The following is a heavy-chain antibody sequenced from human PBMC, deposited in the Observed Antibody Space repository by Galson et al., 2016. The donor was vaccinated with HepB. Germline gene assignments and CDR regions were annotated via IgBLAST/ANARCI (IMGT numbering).Heavy chain of an antibody. V-gene: IGHV3-72*01. D-gene: IGHD5/OR15-5a*01. Sequence: VRQATGKGLEWVGRTRNRRNSFITEYAASVRGRFTISRDDSKNSVYLQMNSLKTEDTAVYYCVRWVSGAADYWGQGALVTVSS. CDR2: TRNRRNSFIT. J-gene: IGHJ4*02. CDR3: VRWVSGAADY.